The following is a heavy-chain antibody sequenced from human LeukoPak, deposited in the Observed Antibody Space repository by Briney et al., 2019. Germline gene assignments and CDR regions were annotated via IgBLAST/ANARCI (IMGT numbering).Heavy chain of an antibody. CDR3: ASGDYVWGSYRYWFDY. J-gene: IGHJ4*02. V-gene: IGHV3-23*01. CDR1: GFTFSSYA. D-gene: IGHD3-16*02. Sequence: LPGGSLRLSCAASGFTFSSYAMSWVRQAPGKGLEWVSAISGSGGSTYYADSVKGRFTISGDNSKNTLYLQMNSLRAEDTAVYYCASGDYVWGSYRYWFDYWGQGTLVTVSS. CDR2: ISGSGGST.